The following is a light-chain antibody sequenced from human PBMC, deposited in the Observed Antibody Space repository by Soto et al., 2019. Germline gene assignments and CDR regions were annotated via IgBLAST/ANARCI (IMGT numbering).Light chain of an antibody. J-gene: IGLJ1*01. Sequence: QSALTQPPSASGSPGQSVTISCTGTSSDVGGYNYVSWYQQHPGKAPKLMIYEVSKRPSGVPDRFSGSKSGNTASLTVSWLQAEDEADYYGRSYAGSNHPVFGPGTQLTVL. CDR2: EVS. CDR1: SSDVGGYNY. V-gene: IGLV2-8*01. CDR3: RSYAGSNHPV.